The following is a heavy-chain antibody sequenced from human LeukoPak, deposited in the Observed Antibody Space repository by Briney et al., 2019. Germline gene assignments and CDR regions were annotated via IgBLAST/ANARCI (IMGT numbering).Heavy chain of an antibody. CDR2: IYTSGST. V-gene: IGHV4-61*02. CDR3: ARVPYYYDSSGLGWFDP. CDR1: GGSISSGSYY. Sequence: PSETLSLTCTVSGGSISSGSYYWSWIRQPAGKGLEWIGRIYTSGSTNYNPSLKSRVTISVDTSKNQFSLKLSSVTAADTAVYYCARVPYYYDSSGLGWFDPWGQGTLVTVSS. J-gene: IGHJ5*02. D-gene: IGHD3-22*01.